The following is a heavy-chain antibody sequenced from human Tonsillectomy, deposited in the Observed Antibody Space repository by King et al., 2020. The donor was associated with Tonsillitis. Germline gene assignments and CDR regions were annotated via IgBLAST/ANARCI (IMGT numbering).Heavy chain of an antibody. D-gene: IGHD5-12*01. CDR2: IRYDGSNK. Sequence: VQLVESGGGVVQPGGSLRLSCAASGFTFSSYGMHWVRQAPGKGLEWVAFIRYDGSNKYYADSVKGRFTISRDNSKNTLYLQMNSLRAEDTAVYYCGTGIVATITAEDYWGQGTLVTVSS. J-gene: IGHJ4*02. CDR3: GTGIVATITAEDY. V-gene: IGHV3-30*02. CDR1: GFTFSSYG.